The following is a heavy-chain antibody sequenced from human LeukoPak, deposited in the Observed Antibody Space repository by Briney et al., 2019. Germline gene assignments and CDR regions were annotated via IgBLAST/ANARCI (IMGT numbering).Heavy chain of an antibody. V-gene: IGHV3-30*04. Sequence: GGSLRLSCAASGFTFSSCAIHWVRQAPGKGLEWVAVISYDGSNKYYADSVKGRFTISRDNAKNSLYLQMNSLRAEDKAVYYCARDYGGSSPFDYWGQGTLVTVSS. CDR2: ISYDGSNK. CDR3: ARDYGGSSPFDY. CDR1: GFTFSSCA. J-gene: IGHJ4*02. D-gene: IGHD4-23*01.